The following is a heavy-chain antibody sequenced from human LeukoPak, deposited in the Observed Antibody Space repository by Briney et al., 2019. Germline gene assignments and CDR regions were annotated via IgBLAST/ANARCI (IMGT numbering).Heavy chain of an antibody. CDR2: ICGRGTTK. Sequence: PGGSLRLSCAASGFNFNTYEMNWVRQAPGKGLEWVSYICGRGTTKYYADSVKGRFTISRDNAESSLYLQMNSLRAEDTAVYYCAVILRYLGGMDVWGQGTTVTVSS. D-gene: IGHD3-9*01. CDR1: GFNFNTYE. V-gene: IGHV3-48*03. CDR3: AVILRYLGGMDV. J-gene: IGHJ6*02.